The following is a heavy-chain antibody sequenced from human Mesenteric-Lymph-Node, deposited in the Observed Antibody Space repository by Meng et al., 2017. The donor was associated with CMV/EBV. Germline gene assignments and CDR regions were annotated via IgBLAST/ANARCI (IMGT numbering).Heavy chain of an antibody. CDR3: AKRGYCSTTSCNVFDY. V-gene: IGHV3-23*03. D-gene: IGHD2-2*01. J-gene: IGHJ4*02. CDR2: IYSGGTET. CDR1: GFAFSTYA. Sequence: GESLKISCAASGFAFSTYAMSWVRQNPGKGLECVSVIYSGGTETYYANSVKGRFTISRDNSKNTLYMQMNSLRDGDTALYYCAKRGYCSTTSCNVFDYWGQGALVTVSS.